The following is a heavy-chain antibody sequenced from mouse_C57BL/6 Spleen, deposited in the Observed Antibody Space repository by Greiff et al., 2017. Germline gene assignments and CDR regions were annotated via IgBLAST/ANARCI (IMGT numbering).Heavy chain of an antibody. CDR1: GFNINDYY. CDR2: IDPEDGDT. J-gene: IGHJ3*01. D-gene: IGHD5-1*01. V-gene: IGHV14-1*01. Sequence: EVQLQQSGAELVRPGASVKLSCTASGFNINDYYMHWVKQRPEQGLEWIGRIDPEDGDTEYAPKFQGKATLTADTSSNTAYLQLSSLTSEDTAVYYCTTCSTYEAGFAYWGQGTLVTVSA. CDR3: TTCSTYEAGFAY.